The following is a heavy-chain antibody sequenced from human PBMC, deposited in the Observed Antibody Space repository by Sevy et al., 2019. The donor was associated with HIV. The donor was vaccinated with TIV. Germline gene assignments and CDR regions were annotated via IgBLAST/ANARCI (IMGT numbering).Heavy chain of an antibody. CDR1: GYTFTSNY. J-gene: IGHJ6*02. D-gene: IGHD6-13*01. CDR2: INPSGVSA. Sequence: ASVKVSCKASGYTFTSNYMHWVRQAPGQGLEWMGIINPSGVSASYAQKFQGRVTVTRDTSTSTVYMELSSLRSEDTAVYYCAWDRAAAGKKYYYYGMDVWGQGPTVTVSS. CDR3: AWDRAAAGKKYYYYGMDV. V-gene: IGHV1-46*01.